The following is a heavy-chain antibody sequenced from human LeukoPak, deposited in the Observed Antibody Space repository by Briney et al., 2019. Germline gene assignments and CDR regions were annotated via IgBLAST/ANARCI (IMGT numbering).Heavy chain of an antibody. CDR1: GYTLTELS. D-gene: IGHD3-22*01. V-gene: IGHV1-24*01. J-gene: IGHJ4*02. Sequence: GASVKVSCKVSGYTLTELSMHWVRQAPGKGLEWMGGFDPEDGETIYAQKFQGRVTMTEDTSTDTAYIELSSLRSEDTAVYYCATATYYYDSSGYYPDYWGQGTLVTVSS. CDR2: FDPEDGET. CDR3: ATATYYYDSSGYYPDY.